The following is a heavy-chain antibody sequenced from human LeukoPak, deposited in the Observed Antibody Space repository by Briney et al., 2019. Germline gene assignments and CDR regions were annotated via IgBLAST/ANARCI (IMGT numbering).Heavy chain of an antibody. J-gene: IGHJ4*02. V-gene: IGHV4-39*01. CDR1: GDSISASNYY. Sequence: SETLSLTYTVSGDSISASNYYWAWIRQPPGKGLEWIGSIYYSGSTYYNPSLQNRVTVSVDTSKNQFSLRLFSVTAADSAVYYCARLLYFASGSLDYYLDYWGQGTLITVSS. CDR2: IYYSGST. CDR3: ARLLYFASGSLDYYLDY. D-gene: IGHD3-10*01.